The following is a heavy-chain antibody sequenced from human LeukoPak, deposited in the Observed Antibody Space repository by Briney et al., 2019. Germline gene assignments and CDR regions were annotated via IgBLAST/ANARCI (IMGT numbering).Heavy chain of an antibody. J-gene: IGHJ5*02. D-gene: IGHD5-18*01. V-gene: IGHV3-7*01. CDR3: ARDSTGYGYEEWS. Sequence: GGSLRLSCAASGFTFSSYSMNWVRQAPGKGLEWVANIKTDGSQIYYVDSVKGRFTISRDNAKNSLYLQMNSLRVEDTAVYYCARDSTGYGYEEWSWGQGTLVTVSS. CDR2: IKTDGSQI. CDR1: GFTFSSYS.